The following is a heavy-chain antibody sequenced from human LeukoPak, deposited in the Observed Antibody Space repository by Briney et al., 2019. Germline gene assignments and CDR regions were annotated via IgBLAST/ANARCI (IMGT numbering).Heavy chain of an antibody. CDR3: ARVVGGVRGVIGY. CDR1: GFTFSSYD. Sequence: PGGSLRLSCAASGFTFSSYDMTWVRQAPGRGLEWVSSIRPRGDNTYYGDSVKGRSTISRDNSKNTLYLQMNSLRAEDTAVYYCARVVGGVRGVIGYWGQGTLVTVSS. D-gene: IGHD3-10*01. J-gene: IGHJ4*02. CDR2: IRPRGDNT. V-gene: IGHV3-23*01.